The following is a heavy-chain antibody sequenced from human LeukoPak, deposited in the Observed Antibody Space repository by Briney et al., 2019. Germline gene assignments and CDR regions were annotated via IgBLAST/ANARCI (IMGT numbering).Heavy chain of an antibody. V-gene: IGHV4-31*03. CDR2: IYYSGSA. CDR1: GGSISSGGHY. D-gene: IGHD3-22*01. CDR3: ARLTYYYDSSPIDY. Sequence: SETLSLTCTVSGGSISSGGHYWSWIRQLPGKGLEWIGYIYYSGSAYYNPSLKSRVTMSLDTSKNQFSLKLSSVTAADTAVYYCARLTYYYDSSPIDYWGQGTLVTVSS. J-gene: IGHJ4*02.